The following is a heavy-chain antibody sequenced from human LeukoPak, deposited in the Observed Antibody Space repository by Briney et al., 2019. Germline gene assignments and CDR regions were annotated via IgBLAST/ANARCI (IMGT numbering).Heavy chain of an antibody. D-gene: IGHD3-10*01. CDR1: GYTFTSYY. Sequence: ASVKVSCKASGYTFTSYYMHWVRQAPGQGLEWMGIINPSGGSTSYAQKFQGRVTMTRDTSTSTVYMELSSLRSEDTAVYYCARGPPYGSGSYQSWRDIDIANWFDPWGQGTLVTASS. CDR2: INPSGGST. CDR3: ARGPPYGSGSYQSWRDIDIANWFDP. J-gene: IGHJ5*02. V-gene: IGHV1-46*01.